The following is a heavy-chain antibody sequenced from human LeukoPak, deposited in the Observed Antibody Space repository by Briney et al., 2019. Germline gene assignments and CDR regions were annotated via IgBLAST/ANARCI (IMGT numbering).Heavy chain of an antibody. CDR2: IVPSLDIT. CDR1: GGTFSSYA. J-gene: IGHJ4*02. CDR3: ARDGVGAATDYFDH. D-gene: IGHD1-26*01. V-gene: IGHV1-69*04. Sequence: ASVKVSCKTSGGTFSSYAISWVRLAPGQGLEWMGRIVPSLDITHYAQKFQGRVTLTAHKSTTTAYMELNSLRSEDTAVYYCARDGVGAATDYFDHWGQGTLVTVSS.